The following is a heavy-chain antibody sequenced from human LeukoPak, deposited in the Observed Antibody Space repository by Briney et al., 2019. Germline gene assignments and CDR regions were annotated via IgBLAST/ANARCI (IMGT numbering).Heavy chain of an antibody. CDR1: GGSFSGYY. Sequence: SETLSLTCAVYGGSFSGYYWSWIRQPPGKGLEWIGEINHSGSTNYNPSLKSRVTISVDTSKNQFSLKLSSVTAADTAVYYCARMAVADYFDYWGQGTLVTVSS. J-gene: IGHJ4*02. D-gene: IGHD6-19*01. V-gene: IGHV4-34*01. CDR3: ARMAVADYFDY. CDR2: INHSGST.